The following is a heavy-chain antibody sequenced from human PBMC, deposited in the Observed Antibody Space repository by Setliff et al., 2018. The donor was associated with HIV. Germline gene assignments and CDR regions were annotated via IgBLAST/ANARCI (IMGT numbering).Heavy chain of an antibody. D-gene: IGHD4-17*01. CDR1: GYNFENYA. Sequence: ASVKVSCKTSGYNFENYAINWVRQAPGQGLEWMGWINANSGSPTYAQAFTGRFLFYVDTTVATAYLQINNLKTEDTAVYFCARGLYGDYGGDLNWLDPWGHGTRVTVSS. CDR3: ARGLYGDYGGDLNWLDP. CDR2: INANSGSP. V-gene: IGHV7-4-1*02. J-gene: IGHJ5*02.